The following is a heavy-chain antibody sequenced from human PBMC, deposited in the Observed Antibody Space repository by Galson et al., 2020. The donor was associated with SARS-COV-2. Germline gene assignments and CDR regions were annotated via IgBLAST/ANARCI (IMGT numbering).Heavy chain of an antibody. V-gene: IGHV3-11*01. CDR1: GFTFSDYY. CDR3: ARDGSISGVVIGYYYYGMDV. Sequence: GGSLRLSCAASGFTFSDYYMSWIRQAPGKGLEWVSYISSSGSTIYYADSVKGRFTISRDNAKNSLYLQMNSLRAEDTAVYYCARDGSISGVVIGYYYYGMDVWGQGTTVTVSS. D-gene: IGHD3-3*01. CDR2: ISSSGSTI. J-gene: IGHJ6*02.